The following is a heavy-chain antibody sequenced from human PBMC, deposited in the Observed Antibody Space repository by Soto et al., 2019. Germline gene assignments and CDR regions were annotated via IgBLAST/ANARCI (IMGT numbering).Heavy chain of an antibody. CDR1: GFTFSEHY. V-gene: IGHV3-11*01. Sequence: QVQLVESGGGLVNPGGSLRLTCAASGFTFSEHYFSWIRQAPGKGLEWVSYISQTASDMYYVDSVKGRFTISRDNGKNSLYLQMNSRRAEDTAAYYGARGHYGLDVWGQGTTVTVSS. CDR3: ARGHYGLDV. J-gene: IGHJ6*02. CDR2: ISQTASDM.